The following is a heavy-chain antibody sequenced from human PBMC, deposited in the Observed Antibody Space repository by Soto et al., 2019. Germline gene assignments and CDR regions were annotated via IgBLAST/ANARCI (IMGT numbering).Heavy chain of an antibody. CDR2: IYPGDSDT. V-gene: IGHV5-51*01. Sequence: PGESLKISCKGSGYSFTSYWIGWVRQMPGKGLEWMGIIYPGDSDTRYSPSFQGQVTISADKSISTAYLQWSSLKASDTAMYYCARHYYGSGSNPYYYYGMDVWGQGTTVTVS. J-gene: IGHJ6*02. CDR1: GYSFTSYW. D-gene: IGHD3-10*01. CDR3: ARHYYGSGSNPYYYYGMDV.